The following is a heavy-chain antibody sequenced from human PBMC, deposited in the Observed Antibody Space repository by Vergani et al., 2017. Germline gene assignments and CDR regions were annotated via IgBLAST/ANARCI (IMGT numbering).Heavy chain of an antibody. Sequence: EVQLVESGGGLVQPGGSLRLSCAASGFTFSSYAMHWVRQAPGKGLEYVSAISSNGGSTYYANSVKGRFTISRDNSKNTLYLKMGSLRAEDMAVYYCASSIIPDYYDILTGYCPFDYWGQGTLVTVSS. CDR3: ASSIIPDYYDILTGYCPFDY. V-gene: IGHV3-64*01. D-gene: IGHD3-9*01. CDR1: GFTFSSYA. J-gene: IGHJ4*02. CDR2: ISSNGGST.